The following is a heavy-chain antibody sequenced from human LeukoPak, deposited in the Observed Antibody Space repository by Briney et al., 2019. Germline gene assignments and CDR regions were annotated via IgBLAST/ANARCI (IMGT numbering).Heavy chain of an antibody. CDR3: ARVATCGSSTSCPFDY. V-gene: IGHV1-8*01. D-gene: IGHD2-2*01. Sequence: ASVKVSCKASGYTFTSYDINWVRQAPGQGLEWMGWMNPNSGNTGYAQKFQGRVTMTRNTSISTAYMELSSLRSEDTAVYYCARVATCGSSTSCPFDYWGQGTLVTVSS. CDR1: GYTFTSYD. J-gene: IGHJ4*02. CDR2: MNPNSGNT.